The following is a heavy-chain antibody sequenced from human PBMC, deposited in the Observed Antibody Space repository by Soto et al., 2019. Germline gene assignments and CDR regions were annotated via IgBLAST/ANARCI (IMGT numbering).Heavy chain of an antibody. Sequence: SETLSLTCTVYAVSVSANYWPWFRHLPGTGLEWIGEINHSGSTNYNPSLKSRVTISVDTSKNQFSLKLTSVTAADTAVYFCARDKITGLFDYWGQGTLVTVS. J-gene: IGHJ4*02. V-gene: IGHV4-34*01. D-gene: IGHD2-8*02. CDR2: INHSGST. CDR1: AVSVSANY. CDR3: ARDKITGLFDY.